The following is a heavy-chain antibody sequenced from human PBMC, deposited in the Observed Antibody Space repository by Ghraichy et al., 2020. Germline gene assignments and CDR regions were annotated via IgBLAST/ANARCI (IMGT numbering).Heavy chain of an antibody. CDR1: GGSISSYY. J-gene: IGHJ6*03. V-gene: IGHV4-59*08. Sequence: SETLSLTCTVSGGSISSYYWSWIRQPPGKGLEWIGYIYYSGSTNYNPSLKSRVTISVDTSKNQFSLKLSSVTAADTAVYYCARLRISAAGTCSPDYYLDVWGKGTTVTVSS. CDR3: ARLRISAAGTCSPDYYLDV. CDR2: IYYSGST. D-gene: IGHD6-13*01.